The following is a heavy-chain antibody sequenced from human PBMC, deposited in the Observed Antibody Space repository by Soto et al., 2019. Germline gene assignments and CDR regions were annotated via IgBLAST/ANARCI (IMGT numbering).Heavy chain of an antibody. CDR2: INPNGGVT. CDR1: GDSFNDYS. D-gene: IGHD5-12*01. V-gene: IGHV1-2*04. Sequence: QVQLVQSGAEVRKPGASVTVSCRSSGDSFNDYSIHWVRQAPGQGFEWKGWINPNGGVTKYAQKFQGWVSMTRDTSFRTVYMKLSRLRSDETAVYYCERDSGVATATLDYYYFYMDVWGTGTTVTVSS. CDR3: ERDSGVATATLDYYYFYMDV. J-gene: IGHJ6*03.